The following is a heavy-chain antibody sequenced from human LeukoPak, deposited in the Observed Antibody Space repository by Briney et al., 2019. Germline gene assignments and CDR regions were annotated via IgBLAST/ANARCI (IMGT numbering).Heavy chain of an antibody. CDR2: ITWSGGST. V-gene: IGHV3-20*04. CDR3: ARWGGGNRAAFDY. CDR1: GLTFDDYG. Sequence: GGSLRLSCAASGLTFDDYGMTWVRQVPGKGLEWVSGITWSGGSTGYADSVKGRFTISRDNADNSLYLQMSSLRAEDTAFYYCARWGGGNRAAFDYWGQGTPVTVSP. D-gene: IGHD2-15*01. J-gene: IGHJ4*02.